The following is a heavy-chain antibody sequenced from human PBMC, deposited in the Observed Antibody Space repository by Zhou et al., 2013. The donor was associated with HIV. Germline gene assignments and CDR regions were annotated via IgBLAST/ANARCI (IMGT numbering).Heavy chain of an antibody. CDR1: GYSISSGYY. Sequence: QVQLQESGPGLVKPSETLSLTCAVSGYSISSGYYWSWIRQPPGKGLEWIGEINHSGNTNYNPSLKSRVTISVDTSKNQFSLKLNSVTAADTAVYYCARNRRVLVWFGETSTGYYMDVWGKGPRSPSP. D-gene: IGHD3-10*01. CDR3: ARNRRVLVWFGETSTGYYMDV. V-gene: IGHV4-38-2*01. CDR2: INHSGNT. J-gene: IGHJ6*03.